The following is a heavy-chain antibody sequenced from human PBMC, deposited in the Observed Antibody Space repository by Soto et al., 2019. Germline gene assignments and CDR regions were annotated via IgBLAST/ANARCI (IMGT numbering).Heavy chain of an antibody. CDR1: GYTFTSYY. CDR2: INPSGGST. V-gene: IGHV1-46*01. D-gene: IGHD2-2*01. J-gene: IGHJ5*02. Sequence: GASVKVSCKASGYTFTSYYMHCVRQAPGQVLEWMGIINPSGGSTSYAQKFQGRVTMTRDTSTSTVYMELSSLRSEDTAVYYCARDYTFRGYCSSTSCYDEGWFDPWGQGTLVTVSS. CDR3: ARDYTFRGYCSSTSCYDEGWFDP.